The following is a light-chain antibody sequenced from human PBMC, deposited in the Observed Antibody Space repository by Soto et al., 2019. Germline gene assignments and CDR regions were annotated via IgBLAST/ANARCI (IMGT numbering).Light chain of an antibody. CDR1: QSVRKD. CDR3: QQYHDWPPST. CDR2: AAS. J-gene: IGKJ2*01. V-gene: IGKV3D-15*01. Sequence: IVMTQSPATLSGSLRERVTLSCRASQSVRKDLAWYQQKPGQAPRLLIYAASARATGVPDRFSGSGSGTDFTLIISSLQSDDFGVYYCQQYHDWPPSTFGQGNNLEI.